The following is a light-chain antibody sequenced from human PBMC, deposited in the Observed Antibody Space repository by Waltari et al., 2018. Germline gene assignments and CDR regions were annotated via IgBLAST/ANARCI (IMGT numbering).Light chain of an antibody. Sequence: QSVLTQPPSASGTPGQRVTISCSGRSSNIGSNYVYWYQHVPGAAPKLLIYRNKQRPSGFPDRFAGSKSGTSASLAIRGLRSEDEADYYCAAWDDSLSRWLLGGGTKLTVL. CDR3: AAWDDSLSRWL. J-gene: IGLJ3*02. CDR1: SSNIGSNY. CDR2: RNK. V-gene: IGLV1-47*01.